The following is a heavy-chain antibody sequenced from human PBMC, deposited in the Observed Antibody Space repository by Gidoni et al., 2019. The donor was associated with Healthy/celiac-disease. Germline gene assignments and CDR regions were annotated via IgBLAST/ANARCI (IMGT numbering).Heavy chain of an antibody. Sequence: EVQLLESGGGLVQPGGSLRRSCAASGFTFSSFAGSWVRHAPGKGLEWVSAMSGSCGSTYCADSVKGRFTISRDNSKTTLYLHMNSLSAEDTAVYYCATCASGSYLPTRGDAFDIWGQGTMVTVSS. CDR1: GFTFSSFA. D-gene: IGHD1-26*01. CDR3: ATCASGSYLPTRGDAFDI. J-gene: IGHJ3*02. V-gene: IGHV3-23*01. CDR2: MSGSCGST.